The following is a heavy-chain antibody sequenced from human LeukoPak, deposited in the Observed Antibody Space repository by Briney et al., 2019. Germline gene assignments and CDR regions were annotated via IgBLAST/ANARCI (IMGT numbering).Heavy chain of an antibody. Sequence: GGSLRLSCAASGFTFSSYAMHWVRQAPGKGLEWVAVISYDGSNKYYADSVKGRFTISRDNSKNTLYLQMNSLRAEDTAVYYCARSVYGSSDAFDIWGQGTMVTVSS. CDR3: ARSVYGSSDAFDI. V-gene: IGHV3-30-3*01. J-gene: IGHJ3*02. CDR1: GFTFSSYA. D-gene: IGHD6-6*01. CDR2: ISYDGSNK.